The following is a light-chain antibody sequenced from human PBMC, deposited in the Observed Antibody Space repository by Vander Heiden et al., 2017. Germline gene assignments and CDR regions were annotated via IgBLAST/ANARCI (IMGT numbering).Light chain of an antibody. CDR3: VLYMGSGIWV. CDR1: SGSVSTSYY. V-gene: IGLV8-61*01. CDR2: STN. Sequence: QTVVTQESSFSVSPGGTVTLTCGLSSGSVSTSYYPSWYQHTPGQAPRTLIYSTNSRSSGVPDRFSGSILGNKAALTITGAQADDESDYYCVLYMGSGIWVFGGGTKLTVL. J-gene: IGLJ3*02.